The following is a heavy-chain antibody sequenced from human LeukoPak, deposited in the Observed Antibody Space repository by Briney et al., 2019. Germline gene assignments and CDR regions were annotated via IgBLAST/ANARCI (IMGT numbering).Heavy chain of an antibody. CDR1: EFTFSSYW. Sequence: GGSLRLSCAASEFTFSSYWMYWVRQPPGKGLVWLSHINADGSSTTYADSVKGRFTLSRDNAKNTLYLQMDSLRAEDTAVYYCAKDNRGRYGDRQTYYFDYWGQGTLVTVSS. J-gene: IGHJ4*02. CDR3: AKDNRGRYGDRQTYYFDY. D-gene: IGHD4-17*01. CDR2: INADGSST. V-gene: IGHV3-74*01.